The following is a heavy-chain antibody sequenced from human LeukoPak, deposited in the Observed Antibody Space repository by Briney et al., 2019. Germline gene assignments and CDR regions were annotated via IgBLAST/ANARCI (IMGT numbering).Heavy chain of an antibody. CDR2: MSYDGTNI. CDR3: AKGDCSSTSCSLGVAFDI. V-gene: IGHV3-30-3*01. Sequence: GKSLRLSCAASGFTFSSYAMHWVRQAPGRRPEWVAVMSYDGTNIFYSDSVKGRFTISRDNAKNSLYLQMNSLRAEDMALYYCAKGDCSSTSCSLGVAFDIWGQGTMVTVSS. D-gene: IGHD2-2*01. J-gene: IGHJ3*02. CDR1: GFTFSSYA.